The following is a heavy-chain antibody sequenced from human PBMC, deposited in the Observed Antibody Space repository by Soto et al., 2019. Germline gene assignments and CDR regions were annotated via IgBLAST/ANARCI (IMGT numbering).Heavy chain of an antibody. CDR2: IWYDGSNK. D-gene: IGHD2-2*02. J-gene: IGHJ4*02. V-gene: IGHV3-33*01. CDR3: ARARCSSTSCYIFDY. CDR1: GFTFSSYG. Sequence: GGSLRLSCAASGFTFSSYGMHWVRQAPGKGLEWVAVIWYDGSNKYYADSVKGRFTISRDNSKNTLYLQMNSLRAEDTAVYYCARARCSSTSCYIFDYWGQGTLVTVSS.